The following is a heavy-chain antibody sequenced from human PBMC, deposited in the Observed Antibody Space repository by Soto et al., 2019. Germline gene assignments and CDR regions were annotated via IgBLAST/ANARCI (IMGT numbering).Heavy chain of an antibody. J-gene: IGHJ6*02. D-gene: IGHD5-12*01. CDR3: AKLQYMDIVATIVLGGMDV. CDR2: ISYDGSNK. Sequence: PGGSLRLSCAASGFTFSSYGMHWVRQAPGKGLEWVAVISYDGSNKYYADSVKGRFTISRDNSKNTLYLQMNSLRAEDTAVYYCAKLQYMDIVATIVLGGMDVWGQGTTVTVSS. CDR1: GFTFSSYG. V-gene: IGHV3-30*18.